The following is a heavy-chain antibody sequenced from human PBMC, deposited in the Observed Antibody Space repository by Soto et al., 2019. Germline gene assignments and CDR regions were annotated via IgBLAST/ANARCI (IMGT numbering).Heavy chain of an antibody. CDR1: GFSFSTFA. Sequence: EVQLLESGGGLVQPGGSLRLSCAASGFSFSTFAVNWVRQAPGKGLEWVSGISYSGGTTDYADSVKGRFTLSRDNSKNMVLLQMSSLRADDTAVYYCAKGRWSTSPLWYLDLWGRGILVTVSS. V-gene: IGHV3-23*01. CDR3: AKGRWSTSPLWYLDL. CDR2: ISYSGGTT. J-gene: IGHJ2*01. D-gene: IGHD1-26*01.